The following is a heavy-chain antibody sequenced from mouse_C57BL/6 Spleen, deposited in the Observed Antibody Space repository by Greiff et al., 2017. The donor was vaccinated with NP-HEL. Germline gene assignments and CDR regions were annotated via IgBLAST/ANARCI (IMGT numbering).Heavy chain of an antibody. J-gene: IGHJ4*01. CDR3: ARPYDYQPSLDY. CDR2: ISSGSSTI. V-gene: IGHV5-17*01. Sequence: EVQGVESGGGLVKPGGSLKLSCAASGFTFSDYGMHWVRQAPEKGLEWVAYISSGSSTIYYADTVTGRFTISRDNAKNTLFLQMTSLRSEDTAMYYCARPYDYQPSLDYGGQGTSVTVSS. D-gene: IGHD2-4*01. CDR1: GFTFSDYG.